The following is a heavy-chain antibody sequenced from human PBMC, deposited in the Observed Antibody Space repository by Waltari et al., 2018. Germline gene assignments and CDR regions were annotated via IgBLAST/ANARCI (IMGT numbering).Heavy chain of an antibody. V-gene: IGHV3-21*01. Sequence: EGQLVESGGGLVKPGGSLRLSCAASGLSFGTYNMNWVRQAPGKGLEWVSYMSSSSAYKYYADSVNGRFAISRDNAKNFLFLQMNSLRADDTAVYYCVRENCSVTSCFKHFDYWGRGILVTVSS. J-gene: IGHJ4*02. CDR2: MSSSSAYK. CDR1: GLSFGTYN. D-gene: IGHD2-2*01. CDR3: VRENCSVTSCFKHFDY.